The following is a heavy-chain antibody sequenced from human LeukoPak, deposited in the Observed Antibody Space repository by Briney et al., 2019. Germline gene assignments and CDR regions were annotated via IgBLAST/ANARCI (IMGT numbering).Heavy chain of an antibody. D-gene: IGHD6-19*01. CDR1: GYNFTGYY. CDR2: INPNNDVT. CDR3: ARDKAVAGTGSPDY. Sequence: ASVKVSCKTSGYNFTGYYIHWVRQAPGQGLEWVGWINPNNDVTNYAQSFQGRVTMTRDTSISTAYMELSRLRSDDTAVYYCARDKAVAGTGSPDYWGQGTLVTVSS. V-gene: IGHV1-2*02. J-gene: IGHJ4*02.